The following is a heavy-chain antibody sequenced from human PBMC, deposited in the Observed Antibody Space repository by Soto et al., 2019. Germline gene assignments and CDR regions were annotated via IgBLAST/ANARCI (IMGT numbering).Heavy chain of an antibody. Sequence: PGGSLRLSCTGSGFTFSDYSMSWFRQAPGKGLEWVSFIRSKAYGGTTEYAASVKGRFTISRDDSKSIAYLQMNSLKTEDTAVYSCTRDLASPSTVVAMYVFDYWGQGTLVTVSS. CDR3: TRDLASPSTVVAMYVFDY. CDR2: IRSKAYGGTT. D-gene: IGHD3-22*01. V-gene: IGHV3-49*03. J-gene: IGHJ4*02. CDR1: GFTFSDYS.